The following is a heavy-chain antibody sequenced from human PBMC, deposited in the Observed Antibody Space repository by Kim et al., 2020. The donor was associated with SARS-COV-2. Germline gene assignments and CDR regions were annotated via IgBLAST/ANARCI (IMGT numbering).Heavy chain of an antibody. Sequence: GGSLRLSCAASGFIFRNYAMSWVRQAPGKGLEWVSTISGGSEYTYYADSVKGRFIISRDNSKNTLYLQMNNLRGEDTAKYYCGKRRYNSRWYGAFDIWGQGTLVTVSS. J-gene: IGHJ3*02. V-gene: IGHV3-23*01. D-gene: IGHD6-13*01. CDR2: ISGGSEYT. CDR1: GFIFRNYA. CDR3: GKRRYNSRWYGAFDI.